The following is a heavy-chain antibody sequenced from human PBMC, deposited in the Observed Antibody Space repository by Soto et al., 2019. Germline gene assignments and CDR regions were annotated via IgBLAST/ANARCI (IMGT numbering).Heavy chain of an antibody. J-gene: IGHJ6*02. Sequence: EVQLVESGGGLVEPGGSLRLSCAASGITFSNAWMTWVRQAPGKGLEWVGRIKSITDGGTTDYAAPVKGRFTISRDDSKDTLYLQMNNLRTEDTAVYHCTTDSADIVVVPATFGMDVWGQGTTVTVSS. CDR2: IKSITDGGTT. D-gene: IGHD2-2*01. CDR1: GITFSNAW. V-gene: IGHV3-15*01. CDR3: TTDSADIVVVPATFGMDV.